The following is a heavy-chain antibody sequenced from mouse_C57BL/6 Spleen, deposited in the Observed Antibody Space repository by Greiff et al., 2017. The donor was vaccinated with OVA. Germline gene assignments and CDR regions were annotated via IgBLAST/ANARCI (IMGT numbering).Heavy chain of an antibody. CDR3: ARGVLSDYAMDD. D-gene: IGHD1-1*02. V-gene: IGHV1-82*01. CDR1: GYAFSSSW. J-gene: IGHJ4*01. CDR2: IYPGDGDT. Sequence: QVQLKESGPELVKPGASVKISCKASGYAFSSSWMNWVKQRPGKGLEWIGRIYPGDGDTNYNGKFKGKATLTADKSSSTAYMQLSSLTSEDSAVYFCARGVLSDYAMDDWGQGTSVTVSS.